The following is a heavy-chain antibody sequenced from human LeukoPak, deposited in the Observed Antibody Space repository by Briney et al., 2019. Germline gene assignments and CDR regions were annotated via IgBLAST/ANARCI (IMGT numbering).Heavy chain of an antibody. D-gene: IGHD5-18*01. CDR2: IKQDGSEK. Sequence: PGGSLRLSCAASGFTFSSYWMSWVRQAPGKGLEWVANIKQDGSEKYYVDSVKGRFTISRDNAKNSLYLQMNSLRAEDTAVYYCARDPRAPGFPLWILDLWGRGTLVTVSS. V-gene: IGHV3-7*01. J-gene: IGHJ2*01. CDR1: GFTFSSYW. CDR3: ARDPRAPGFPLWILDL.